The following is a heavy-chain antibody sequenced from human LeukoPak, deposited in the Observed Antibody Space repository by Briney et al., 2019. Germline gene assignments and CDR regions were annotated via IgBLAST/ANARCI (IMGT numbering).Heavy chain of an antibody. V-gene: IGHV4-4*08. J-gene: IGHJ4*02. CDR3: ARDPNSYGSYYFDY. CDR1: GGSISSYY. CDR2: IYYSGST. D-gene: IGHD5-18*01. Sequence: PSETLSLTCTVSGGSISSYYWSWIRQPPGKGLEWIGYIYYSGSTYYNPSLKSRVTISVDTSKNQFSLKLSSVTAADTAVYYCARDPNSYGSYYFDYWGQGTLVTVSS.